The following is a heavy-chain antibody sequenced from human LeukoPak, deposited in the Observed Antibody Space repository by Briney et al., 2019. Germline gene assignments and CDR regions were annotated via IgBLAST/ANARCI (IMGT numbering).Heavy chain of an antibody. CDR1: GLTFSSNY. V-gene: IGHV3-15*01. J-gene: IGHJ4*02. CDR3: APDFQGGIAGVDY. CDR2: IKRKTDGGTR. Sequence: GGSLRLSCAASGLTFSSNYMTWVRQAPGKGLEWVGRIKRKTDGGTRDYAATVNGRFTISRDDSKNTLYLKMNNLNTEDTAVYYCAPDFQGGIAGVDYRGQGTLVTVSS. D-gene: IGHD2-21*01.